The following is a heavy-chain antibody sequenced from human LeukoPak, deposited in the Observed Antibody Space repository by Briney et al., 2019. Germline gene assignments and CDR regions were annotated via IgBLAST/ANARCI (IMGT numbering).Heavy chain of an antibody. V-gene: IGHV1-24*01. CDR3: AGSRIGYSDSSGFFDS. J-gene: IGHJ4*02. D-gene: IGHD3-22*01. CDR1: GYTLTELS. Sequence: ASVKVSCKVSGYTLTELSMHWVRQAPGKGLEWMGGFDPEDGETIYAQKFQGRVTMTEDTSTDTAYMELSSVTAADTAVYYCAGSRIGYSDSSGFFDSWGQGTLVTVSS. CDR2: FDPEDGET.